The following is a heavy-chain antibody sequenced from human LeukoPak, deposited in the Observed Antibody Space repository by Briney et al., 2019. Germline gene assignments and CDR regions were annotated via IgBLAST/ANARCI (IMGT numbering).Heavy chain of an antibody. CDR3: ARRYSSCSKIYYYYYGMDA. J-gene: IGHJ6*02. D-gene: IGHD6-13*01. Sequence: DPSETLSLTCTVSGGSISSYYWSWIRQPPGKGLEWIGYIYYSGSTNYNPSLKSRVTISVDTSKNQFSLKLSSVTAADTAVYYCARRYSSCSKIYYYYYGMDAWGQGTTVTVSS. CDR2: IYYSGST. CDR1: GGSISSYY. V-gene: IGHV4-59*08.